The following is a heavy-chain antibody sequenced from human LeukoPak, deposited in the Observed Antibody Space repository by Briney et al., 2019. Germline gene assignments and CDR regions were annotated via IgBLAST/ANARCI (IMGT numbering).Heavy chain of an antibody. J-gene: IGHJ4*02. V-gene: IGHV3-20*01. CDR2: INSNGGST. D-gene: IGHD5-18*01. CDR1: GFTFSDYG. Sequence: PGGSLRLSCAASGFTFSDYGMSWVRQTPGKGVEWVAGINSNGGSTGYAVSVRGRFIISRDDADNSLHLHMHSLRAEDTAFYCVRSFNTYGYPTGYWGQGTLVTVSS. CDR3: VRSFNTYGYPTGY.